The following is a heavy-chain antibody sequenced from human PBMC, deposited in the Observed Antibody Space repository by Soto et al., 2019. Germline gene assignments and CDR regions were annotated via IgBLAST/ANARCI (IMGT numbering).Heavy chain of an antibody. J-gene: IGHJ4*02. V-gene: IGHV4-59*08. CDR3: AIRYGVGFDF. D-gene: IGHD2-8*01. Sequence: QVQLQESGPGLVKPSETLSLTCTVSGGSINSYYWSWIRQPPGKGLEWIGYSYYSGSTNYNPSLKSRVTIAVDTSKNQFSLKLSSVTAADTAVYYCAIRYGVGFDFVGQGTLVPASS. CDR1: GGSINSYY. CDR2: SYYSGST.